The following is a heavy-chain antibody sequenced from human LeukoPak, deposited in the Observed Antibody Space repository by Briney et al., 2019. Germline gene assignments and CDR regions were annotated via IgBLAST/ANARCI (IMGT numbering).Heavy chain of an antibody. J-gene: IGHJ4*02. D-gene: IGHD6-19*01. V-gene: IGHV1-69*13. Sequence: ASEKVSCKASGGTFSSYAISWVRQAPGQGLEWMGGIIPIFGTANYAQKFQGRVTITADESTSTAYMELRSLRSEDTAVYYCAREGVASGFDYWGQGTLVTVSS. CDR2: IIPIFGTA. CDR1: GGTFSSYA. CDR3: AREGVASGFDY.